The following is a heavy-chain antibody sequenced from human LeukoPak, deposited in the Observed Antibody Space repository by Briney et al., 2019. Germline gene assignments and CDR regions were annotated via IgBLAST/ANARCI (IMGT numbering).Heavy chain of an antibody. Sequence: ASVTVSCKASGNTFTDYYLHWVRQAPGQGLEWMGWINTNSGGTRYAQKFQGRVTMTRDTSISTAYLELSGLTSDDTAVYYCARDSVDGSGTYYNDSPDYWGQGTLVTVSS. CDR1: GNTFTDYY. D-gene: IGHD3-10*01. V-gene: IGHV1-2*02. J-gene: IGHJ4*02. CDR2: INTNSGGT. CDR3: ARDSVDGSGTYYNDSPDY.